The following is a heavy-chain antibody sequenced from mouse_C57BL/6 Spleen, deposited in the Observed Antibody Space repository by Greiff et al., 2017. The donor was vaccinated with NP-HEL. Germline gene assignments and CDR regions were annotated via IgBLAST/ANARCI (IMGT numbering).Heavy chain of an antibody. D-gene: IGHD2-3*01. CDR3: ARFPVVDGYYPYAMDY. CDR1: GYTFTGYW. CDR2: ILPGSGST. J-gene: IGHJ4*01. Sequence: QVQLQQSGAELMKPGASVKLSCKATGYTFTGYWIEWVKQRPGHGLEWIGEILPGSGSTNYNEKFKGKATFTADTSSNTAYMQLSSLTTEDSAIYYCARFPVVDGYYPYAMDYWGQGTSVTVSS. V-gene: IGHV1-9*01.